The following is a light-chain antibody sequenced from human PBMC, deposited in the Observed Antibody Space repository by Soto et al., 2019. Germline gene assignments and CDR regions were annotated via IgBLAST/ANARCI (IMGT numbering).Light chain of an antibody. CDR2: DAS. Sequence: DIQMTQSPSSLSASVGDRVNITCRASQSITRYLTWYQQKPGKATKLLMYDASSLQRGVAPRFSGSRSGTDFTLAISSLQPEDFATYYCHQSYSTPFTFGPGTIVDI. V-gene: IGKV1-39*01. CDR1: QSITRY. J-gene: IGKJ3*01. CDR3: HQSYSTPFT.